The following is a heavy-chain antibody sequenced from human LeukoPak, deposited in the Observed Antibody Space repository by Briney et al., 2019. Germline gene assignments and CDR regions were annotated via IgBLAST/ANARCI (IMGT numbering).Heavy chain of an antibody. CDR2: INHNSGNT. V-gene: IGHV1-18*01. CDR3: ARPIVATWGRLGELSEYYFDY. Sequence: GASVTVSCTASGYTFTSYDINWVRQAPGQGLEWMGWINHNSGNTDYAQTLQGRVTMTTDTSTSTAYMQLRSLRSDDTAGYYCARPIVATWGRLGELSEYYFDYWGQGTLVTVSS. CDR1: GYTFTSYD. D-gene: IGHD3-16*02. J-gene: IGHJ4*02.